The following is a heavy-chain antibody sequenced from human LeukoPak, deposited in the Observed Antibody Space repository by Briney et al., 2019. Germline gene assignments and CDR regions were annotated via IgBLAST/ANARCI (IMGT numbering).Heavy chain of an antibody. J-gene: IGHJ4*02. CDR3: AIGGYGDYVEAFDY. CDR1: GFTFSSYS. D-gene: IGHD4-17*01. Sequence: GGSLRLSCAASGFTFSSYSMNWVRQAPGKGLEWVSSISSSSSYIYYADSVKGRFTISRDNAKNSLYLQMNSLRAEDTAVYSCAIGGYGDYVEAFDYWGQGTLVTVSS. V-gene: IGHV3-21*01. CDR2: ISSSSSYI.